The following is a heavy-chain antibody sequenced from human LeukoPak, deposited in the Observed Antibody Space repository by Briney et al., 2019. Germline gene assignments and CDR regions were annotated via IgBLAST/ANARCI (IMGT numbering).Heavy chain of an antibody. CDR2: IYFSGGT. Sequence: SETLSLTCTVSGDSISSSNCYWGWIRQPPGKGLEWIGSIYFSGGTYYSPSLKSRVTISVDTSKNQFSLKLGSVTAADTAVYYCARTRYYYNSRSYGAPYYFDYWGQGTLVTVSS. CDR3: ARTRYYYNSRSYGAPYYFDY. V-gene: IGHV4-39*01. J-gene: IGHJ4*02. CDR1: GDSISSSNCY. D-gene: IGHD3-10*01.